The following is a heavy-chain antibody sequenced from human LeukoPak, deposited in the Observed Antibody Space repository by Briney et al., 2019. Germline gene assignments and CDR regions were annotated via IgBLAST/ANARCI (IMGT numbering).Heavy chain of an antibody. J-gene: IGHJ4*02. D-gene: IGHD2-15*01. CDR1: GFTFSGFY. V-gene: IGHV3-73*01. CDR3: TRQHCSGGSCSYVDY. Sequence: GGSLTLSCAASGFTFSGFYMHWVRQASGKGLEWVGLIRSKPNSYTTVYPASVQGRFTISRDDSKNTAYLQMNSLKAEDTAVYYCTRQHCSGGSCSYVDYWGQGTLVTVSS. CDR2: IRSKPNSYTT.